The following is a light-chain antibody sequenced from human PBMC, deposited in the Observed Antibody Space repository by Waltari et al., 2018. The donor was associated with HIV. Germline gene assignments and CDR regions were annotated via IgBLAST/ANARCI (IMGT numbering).Light chain of an antibody. Sequence: SLLLTQPPSVSVAPGKTATNTWGGNNIGKKNVQWYQQKPGQAPVLVVYEDSDRPSGIPERFSGSNAGNTATLTISRVEVGDEADYYCQVWDGSSDHPKVVLGGGTKLTVL. CDR1: NIGKKN. V-gene: IGLV3-21*03. CDR2: EDS. J-gene: IGLJ2*01. CDR3: QVWDGSSDHPKVV.